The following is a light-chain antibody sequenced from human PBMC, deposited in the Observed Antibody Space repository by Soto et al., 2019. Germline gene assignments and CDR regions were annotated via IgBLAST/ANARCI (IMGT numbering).Light chain of an antibody. Sequence: EIVLTQSPGTLSLSPGEIATLSFSASQSISSNYLAWYQQKPGQAPRLLIYGASTRATGIPDRFSGSGSGTDFTLTISRLEPEDFAVYHCQQYDDSMTFGQGTKVDIK. CDR1: QSISSNY. V-gene: IGKV3-20*01. J-gene: IGKJ1*01. CDR2: GAS. CDR3: QQYDDSMT.